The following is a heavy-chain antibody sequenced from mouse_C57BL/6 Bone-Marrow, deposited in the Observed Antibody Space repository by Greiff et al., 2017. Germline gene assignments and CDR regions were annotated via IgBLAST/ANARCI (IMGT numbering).Heavy chain of an antibody. V-gene: IGHV5-6*01. CDR3: ARHNVDDPFAY. CDR2: ISSGGSST. D-gene: IGHD2-3*01. Sequence: EVMLVESGGDLVKPGGSLKLSCAASGFTFSSYGMSWVRQTPDKRLEWVATISSGGSSTYYPDSVKGRFTISRNNAKNTLYLQMSSLKYEDTAMYYCARHNVDDPFAYWGQGTQVTVSA. CDR1: GFTFSSYG. J-gene: IGHJ3*01.